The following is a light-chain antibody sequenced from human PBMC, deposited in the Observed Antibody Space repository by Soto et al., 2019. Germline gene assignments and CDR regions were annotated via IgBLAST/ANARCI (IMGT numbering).Light chain of an antibody. Sequence: EIVLTQSPGTLSLSPGERATLSCRDSQSVSSSYLAWYQQKPGQAPRLLIYGASYRASGIPDRFCGSGPGTDFTLTISRLEPEDFAVYYCQQYGSSPRTFGQGTKVDIK. J-gene: IGKJ1*01. CDR2: GAS. CDR1: QSVSSSY. V-gene: IGKV3-20*01. CDR3: QQYGSSPRT.